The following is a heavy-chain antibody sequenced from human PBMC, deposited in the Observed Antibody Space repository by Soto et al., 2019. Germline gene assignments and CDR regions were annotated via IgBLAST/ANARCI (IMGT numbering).Heavy chain of an antibody. Sequence: PSETLSLTCGVSDYSISSGYYWGWIRQPPGKGLEWIGNIYHSGSTNYNPSLKSRVTISVDTSKNQFSLKLSSVTAADTAVYYCARETQVLRFLEWLPQTMDVWGQGTTVTVSS. CDR3: ARETQVLRFLEWLPQTMDV. V-gene: IGHV4-38-2*02. CDR1: DYSISSGYY. D-gene: IGHD3-3*01. CDR2: IYHSGST. J-gene: IGHJ6*02.